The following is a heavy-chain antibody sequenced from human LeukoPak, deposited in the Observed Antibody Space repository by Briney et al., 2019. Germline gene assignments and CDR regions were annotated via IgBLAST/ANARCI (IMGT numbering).Heavy chain of an antibody. J-gene: IGHJ5*02. CDR3: ARDHQLQNGNWFDP. D-gene: IGHD2-2*01. V-gene: IGHV3-30*03. Sequence: PGRSLRLSCAASGFTFSSYGMHWVRQAPGKGLEWVAAISYDGSSKYYADSVKGRFSVSRDNSKNTLYLQMSRLRPEDTAVYYCARDHQLQNGNWFDPWGQGTLVTVSS. CDR2: ISYDGSSK. CDR1: GFTFSSYG.